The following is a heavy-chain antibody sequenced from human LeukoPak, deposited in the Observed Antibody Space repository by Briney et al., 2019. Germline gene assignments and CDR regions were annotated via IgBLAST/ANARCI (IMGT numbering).Heavy chain of an antibody. Sequence: SETLSLTCTVSGDSISSGNYYWGWIRQPPGKGLEWIGSMYYSGRTYYTPSLKSRVTISVDTSKDQFSLKLSSVTAADTALYYCASALPYTSSGYRYAGGSFDNWGQGALVTVSS. CDR1: GDSISSGNYY. D-gene: IGHD3-22*01. CDR3: ASALPYTSSGYRYAGGSFDN. V-gene: IGHV4-39*07. J-gene: IGHJ4*02. CDR2: MYYSGRT.